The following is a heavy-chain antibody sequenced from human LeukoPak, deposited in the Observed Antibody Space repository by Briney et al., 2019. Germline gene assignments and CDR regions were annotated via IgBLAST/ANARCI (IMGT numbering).Heavy chain of an antibody. CDR2: INQAGSEK. D-gene: IGHD3-10*01. Sequence: GGSLRLSCAASEFIFGAYWMTWVRQAPGKGLEWVANINQAGSEKYYMDSVKGRFTISRDNAKKSLFLQMNSLTVEGTGLYYCVRSLERFGTRDYWGQGTLVTVSS. CDR3: VRSLERFGTRDY. J-gene: IGHJ4*02. V-gene: IGHV3-7*01. CDR1: EFIFGAYW.